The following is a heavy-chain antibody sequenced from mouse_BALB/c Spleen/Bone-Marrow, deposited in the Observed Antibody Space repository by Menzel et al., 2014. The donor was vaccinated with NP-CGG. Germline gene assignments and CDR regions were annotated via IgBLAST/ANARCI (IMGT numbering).Heavy chain of an antibody. D-gene: IGHD1-1*01. CDR3: ARGEIYYDGSTHRFDY. CDR2: ITRGGNT. CDR1: GFTFSSYA. V-gene: IGHV5-6-5*01. J-gene: IGHJ2*01. Sequence: EVKLVESGGGLVKPGGSLKLSCAASGFTFSSYAMSWVRQTPEKRLVWVASITRGGNTYYPDSVKGRFTISRDNARDIPYLQMSSRRSEDTAMYYCARGEIYYDGSTHRFDYWGQGTTLTVSS.